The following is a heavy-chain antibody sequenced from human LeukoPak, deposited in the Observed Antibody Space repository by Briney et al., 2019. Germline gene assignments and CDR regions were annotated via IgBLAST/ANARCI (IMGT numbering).Heavy chain of an antibody. J-gene: IGHJ4*02. Sequence: LAGGSLRLSCAASGFTFSTYGMNWVRQAPGKGLEWVSVIYSGGSTYYADSVKGRFTISRDNSKNTLYLQMNSLRAEDTAVYYCARWGLGTSLDYWGQGTLVTVSS. CDR3: ARWGLGTSLDY. D-gene: IGHD2-2*01. CDR1: GFTFSTYG. CDR2: IYSGGST. V-gene: IGHV3-66*02.